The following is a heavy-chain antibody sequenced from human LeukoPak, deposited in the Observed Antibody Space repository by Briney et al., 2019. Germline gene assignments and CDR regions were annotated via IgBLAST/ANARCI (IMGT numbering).Heavy chain of an antibody. D-gene: IGHD3-10*01. CDR3: AREGLYYATKGRPFDY. Sequence: GGSLRLSCAASGFTFSSHTMSWVRQAPGKGLEWVSYISSSGSRIYYADSVKGRFTISRDNAKNSLYLQMNSLRAEDTALYYCAREGLYYATKGRPFDYWGQGTLVTVSS. J-gene: IGHJ4*02. V-gene: IGHV3-48*04. CDR2: ISSSGSRI. CDR1: GFTFSSHT.